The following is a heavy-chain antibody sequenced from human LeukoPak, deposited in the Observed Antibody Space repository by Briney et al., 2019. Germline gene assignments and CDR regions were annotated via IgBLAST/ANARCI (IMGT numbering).Heavy chain of an antibody. D-gene: IGHD1-1*01. CDR1: GFTFSSYA. CDR2: ISSNGGST. J-gene: IGHJ4*02. V-gene: IGHV3-64*01. CDR3: ARGRYNWNFDY. Sequence: GGSLRLSCAASGFTFSSYAMHWVRQAPGKGLEYVSAISSNGGSTYYANSVKGRFTISRDNSKNTLYLQMGSLRAEDMAVYYCARGRYNWNFDYWGQGSLVTVSS.